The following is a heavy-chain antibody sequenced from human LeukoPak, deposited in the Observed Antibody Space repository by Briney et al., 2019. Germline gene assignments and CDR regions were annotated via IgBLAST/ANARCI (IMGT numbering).Heavy chain of an antibody. Sequence: GESLKISCKGSGYSFTSYWIGWVRQMPGKGLEWMGIIYPGDSDTRYSPSFQGQVTISADKSISTAYLQWSSLKASDTAMYYCARRYCSSTSCYAGGQNFDYWGQGTLVTVSS. V-gene: IGHV5-51*01. CDR3: ARRYCSSTSCYAGGQNFDY. CDR1: GYSFTSYW. J-gene: IGHJ4*02. D-gene: IGHD2-2*01. CDR2: IYPGDSDT.